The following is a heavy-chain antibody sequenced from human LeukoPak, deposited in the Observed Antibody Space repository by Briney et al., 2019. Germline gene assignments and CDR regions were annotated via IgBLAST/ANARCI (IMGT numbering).Heavy chain of an antibody. J-gene: IGHJ6*04. D-gene: IGHD3-10*02. CDR1: GFTFSSYE. V-gene: IGHV3-48*03. CDR2: ISSSGSTI. Sequence: GGSLRLSCAASGFTFSSYEMNWGRQAPGKGLGWVSYISSSGSTIYYADSVKGRFTISRDNAKNSLYLQMNSLRAEDTAVYYCAELGITMIGGVWGKGTTVTISS. CDR3: AELGITMIGGV.